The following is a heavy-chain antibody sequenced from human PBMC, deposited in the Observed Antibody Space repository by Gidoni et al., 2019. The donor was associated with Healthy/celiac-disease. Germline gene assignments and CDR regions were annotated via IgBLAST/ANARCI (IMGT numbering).Heavy chain of an antibody. V-gene: IGHV3-21*01. CDR3: ARDLCTGGVCYYYFDY. Sequence: EVQLVESGGGLVKPGGSLRLSCAASGFTFSSYSMNWVRQAPGKGLEWVSSISSSSSYIYYADSVKGRFTISRDNAKNSLYLQMNSLRAEDTAVYYCARDLCTGGVCYYYFDYWGQGTLVTVSS. CDR1: GFTFSSYS. CDR2: ISSSSSYI. D-gene: IGHD2-8*02. J-gene: IGHJ4*02.